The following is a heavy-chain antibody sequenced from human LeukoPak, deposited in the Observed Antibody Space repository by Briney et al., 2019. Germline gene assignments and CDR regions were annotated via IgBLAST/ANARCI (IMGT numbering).Heavy chain of an antibody. V-gene: IGHV3-23*01. CDR1: GFTFDDYA. CDR3: AKTSNYYDSGSYRFYFDY. D-gene: IGHD3-10*01. CDR2: ISGSGGST. J-gene: IGHJ4*02. Sequence: GGSLRLSCAASGFTFDDYAMHWVRQAPGKGLEWVSAISGSGGSTYYADSVKGRFTISRDNSKNTLYLQMNSLRAEDTAVYYCAKTSNYYDSGSYRFYFDYWGQGSLVTVSP.